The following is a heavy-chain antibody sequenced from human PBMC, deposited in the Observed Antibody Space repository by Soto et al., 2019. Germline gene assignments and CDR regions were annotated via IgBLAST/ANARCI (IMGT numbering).Heavy chain of an antibody. V-gene: IGHV1-3*01. CDR2: INAGNGNT. Sequence: GASVKVSCKASGYAFTSYAMHWVRQAPGQRLEWMGWINAGNGNTKYSQKFQGRVTITRDTSASTAYMELSSLRSEDTAVYYCARWASYNWFDPWGQGTLVTVSS. J-gene: IGHJ5*02. CDR1: GYAFTSYA. CDR3: ARWASYNWFDP.